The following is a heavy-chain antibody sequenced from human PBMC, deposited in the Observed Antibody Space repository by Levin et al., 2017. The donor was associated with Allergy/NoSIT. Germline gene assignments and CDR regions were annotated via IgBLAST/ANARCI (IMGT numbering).Heavy chain of an antibody. J-gene: IGHJ6*02. V-gene: IGHV1-18*01. Sequence: GESLKISCKASGYTFTSYGISWVRQAPGQGLEWMGWISAYNGNTNYAQKLQGRVTMTTDTSTSTAYMELRSLRSDDTAVYYCARHYDFWSGYYTGRTLHKYYYYYGMDVWGQGTTVTVSS. CDR1: GYTFTSYG. CDR3: ARHYDFWSGYYTGRTLHKYYYYYGMDV. CDR2: ISAYNGNT. D-gene: IGHD3-3*01.